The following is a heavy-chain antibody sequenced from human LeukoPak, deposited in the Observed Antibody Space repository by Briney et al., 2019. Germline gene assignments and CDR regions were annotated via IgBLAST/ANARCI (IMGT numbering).Heavy chain of an antibody. D-gene: IGHD3-22*01. Sequence: GGSLRLSCAASGFTVCSNYMSWDRQAPGKGLEWVSVIYSGGSTYYADSVKGRFTISRDNSKNTMYLQMKSLRAEDTAVYYCAKDGFDDYDRSGYSYLDYWGQGTVVTVSA. J-gene: IGHJ4*02. CDR2: IYSGGST. CDR1: GFTVCSNY. CDR3: AKDGFDDYDRSGYSYLDY. V-gene: IGHV3-53*01.